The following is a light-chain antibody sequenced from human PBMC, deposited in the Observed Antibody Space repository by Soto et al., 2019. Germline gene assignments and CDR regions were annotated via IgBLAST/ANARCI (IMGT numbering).Light chain of an antibody. J-gene: IGKJ3*01. V-gene: IGKV1-39*01. CDR2: ATS. CDR1: QTVSRN. Sequence: DVQMTQSPSSLSAFVGDRVTITCRANQTVSRNLNWYQQKPGKAPSLLIYATSYLNDGVPSRFDRSGSGTDFTLTISSLQPDDFATYYCQQSYSSPFTFGPGTTVDVK. CDR3: QQSYSSPFT.